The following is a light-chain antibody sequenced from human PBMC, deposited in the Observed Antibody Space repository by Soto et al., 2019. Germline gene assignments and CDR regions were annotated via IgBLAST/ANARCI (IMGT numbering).Light chain of an antibody. Sequence: DIYSNQYLFTLTATVADGVTITCRASQSISSWLAWYQQKPGKAPKLLIYDASSLESGVPSRFSGSGSGTEFTLTISSLQPDDFATYYCQQYTSYGVFGGGTKVDI. CDR3: QQYTSYGV. CDR1: QSISSW. V-gene: IGKV1-5*01. CDR2: DAS. J-gene: IGKJ4*01.